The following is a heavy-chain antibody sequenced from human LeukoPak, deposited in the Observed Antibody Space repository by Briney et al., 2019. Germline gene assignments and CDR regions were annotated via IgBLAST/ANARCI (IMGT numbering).Heavy chain of an antibody. CDR2: VRTKTHGGAP. D-gene: IGHD3-10*01. V-gene: IGHV3-49*03. Sequence: PGGSLRLSCKGSGVTFGDYAVTWFRQAPGKRLEWVGFVRTKTHGGAPETAASVKDRFNVSRDDSEGIAYLQMTSLTTEDTAMYYCARINFRDYRGYTWFEPWGQGTLVTVSS. CDR1: GVTFGDYA. CDR3: ARINFRDYRGYTWFEP. J-gene: IGHJ5*02.